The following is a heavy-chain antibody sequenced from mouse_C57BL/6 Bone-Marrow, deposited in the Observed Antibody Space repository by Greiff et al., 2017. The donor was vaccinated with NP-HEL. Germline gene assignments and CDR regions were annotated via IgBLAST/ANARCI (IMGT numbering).Heavy chain of an antibody. CDR2: INYDGSST. D-gene: IGHD2-3*01. Sequence: EVKLVESEGGLVQPGSSMKLSCTASGFTFSDYYMAWVRQVPEKGLEWVANINYDGSSTYYLDSLKSRFIISRDNAKNILYLQMSSLKSEDTATYYCARRAPYDGYYWYFDVWGTGTTVTVSS. V-gene: IGHV5-16*01. J-gene: IGHJ1*03. CDR3: ARRAPYDGYYWYFDV. CDR1: GFTFSDYY.